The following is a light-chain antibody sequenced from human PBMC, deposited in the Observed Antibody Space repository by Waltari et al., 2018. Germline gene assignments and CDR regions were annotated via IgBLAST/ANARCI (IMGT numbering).Light chain of an antibody. CDR2: DVV. J-gene: IGLJ7*01. CDR1: TSDGGNYNF. Sequence: QSALTQPRSVSGSPGQSVTTSCRGTTSDGGNYNFVSWYQQHPGNAPKLLIYDVVKRPSGVPDRFSGSKSGNTASLTISGLQTEDEADYYCCSYAGSYTFVFGGGTQLTVL. V-gene: IGLV2-11*01. CDR3: CSYAGSYTFV.